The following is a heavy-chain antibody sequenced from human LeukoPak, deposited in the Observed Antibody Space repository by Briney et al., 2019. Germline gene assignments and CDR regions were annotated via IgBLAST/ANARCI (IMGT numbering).Heavy chain of an antibody. J-gene: IGHJ6*03. CDR2: ISSSSSTI. CDR3: ASTPQYYGSGPPGWYYYMDV. Sequence: GGSLRLSCAASGFTFSSYSMNWVRQAPGKGLEWVSYISSSSSTIYYADSVKGRFTISRDNAKNSLYLQMNSLRAEDTAVYYCASTPQYYGSGPPGWYYYMDVWGKGTTVTVSS. D-gene: IGHD3-10*01. CDR1: GFTFSSYS. V-gene: IGHV3-48*04.